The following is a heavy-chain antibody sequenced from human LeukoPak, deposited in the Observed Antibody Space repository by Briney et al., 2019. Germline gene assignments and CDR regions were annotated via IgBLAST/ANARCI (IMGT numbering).Heavy chain of an antibody. CDR2: ISGYNGNT. D-gene: IGHD3-22*01. Sequence: ASVKVSCKSSGYTFTNYAITWVRQAPGQGLERMGWISGYNGNTDYAQKFQGRVTTTTDTSTSTVYMELRSLRSDDTAVYYCARGSPPRRNYDSRGYYSYYFDYWGQGTLVTVSS. J-gene: IGHJ4*02. V-gene: IGHV1-18*01. CDR3: ARGSPPRRNYDSRGYYSYYFDY. CDR1: GYTFTNYA.